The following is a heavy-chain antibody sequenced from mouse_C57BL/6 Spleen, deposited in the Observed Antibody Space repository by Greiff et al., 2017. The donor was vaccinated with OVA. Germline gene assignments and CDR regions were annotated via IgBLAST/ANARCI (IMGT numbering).Heavy chain of an antibody. CDR2: IDPEDGET. J-gene: IGHJ1*03. Sequence: VQLKESGAELVKPGASVKLSCTASGFNIKDYYMHWVKQWTEQGLEWIGRIDPEDGETKYAPKFQGKATITADTSSNTAYLQLSSLTSEDTAVDYCAGGTTVVAPDFDVWGTGTTVTVSS. V-gene: IGHV14-2*01. CDR1: GFNIKDYY. D-gene: IGHD1-1*01. CDR3: AGGTTVVAPDFDV.